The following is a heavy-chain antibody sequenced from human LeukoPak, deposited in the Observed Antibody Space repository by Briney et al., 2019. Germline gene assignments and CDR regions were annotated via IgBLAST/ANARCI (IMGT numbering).Heavy chain of an antibody. V-gene: IGHV1-18*01. CDR3: ARDGDCSSTSCYQNWFDP. CDR1: GYTFTSYG. CDR2: ISAYNGNT. D-gene: IGHD2-2*01. Sequence: VKVSCKASGYTFTSYGISWVRQAPGQGLEWMGWISAYNGNTNYAQKLQGRVTMTTDTSTSTAYMERRSLRSDDTAVYYCARDGDCSSTSCYQNWFDPWRQGSLVSVS. J-gene: IGHJ5*02.